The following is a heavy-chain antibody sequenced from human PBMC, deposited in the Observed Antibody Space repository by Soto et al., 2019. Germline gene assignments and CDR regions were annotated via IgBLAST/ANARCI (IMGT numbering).Heavy chain of an antibody. D-gene: IGHD3-3*01. CDR1: GGTFSSYA. V-gene: IGHV1-69*13. CDR2: IIPIFGTA. Sequence: SVKVSCKASGGTFSSYAISWVRQAPGQGLEWMGGIIPIFGTANYAQRFQGRVTITADESTSTAYMELSSLRSEDTAVYYCARSYYDFWSGYYYYYYGMDVWGQGTTVTVSS. CDR3: ARSYYDFWSGYYYYYYGMDV. J-gene: IGHJ6*02.